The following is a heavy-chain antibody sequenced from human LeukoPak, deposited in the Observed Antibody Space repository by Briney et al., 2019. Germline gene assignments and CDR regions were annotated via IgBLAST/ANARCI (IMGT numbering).Heavy chain of an antibody. CDR2: IYSGGST. Sequence: PGGSLRLSCAASEFSVGSNYMTWVRQAPGKGLEWVSLIYSGGSTYYADSVKGRFTISRDKSKNTLYLQMNSLRAEDTAMYYCAGTYYYASHAFDLWGQGTMVTVSS. V-gene: IGHV3-53*01. CDR1: EFSVGSNY. J-gene: IGHJ3*01. D-gene: IGHD3-10*01. CDR3: AGTYYYASHAFDL.